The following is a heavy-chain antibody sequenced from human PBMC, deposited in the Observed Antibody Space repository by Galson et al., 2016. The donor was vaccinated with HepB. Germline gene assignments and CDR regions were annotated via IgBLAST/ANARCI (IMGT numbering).Heavy chain of an antibody. J-gene: IGHJ2*01. Sequence: SETLSLTCSVSGGSISSSIHYWGWIRQPPGKEMEWIGSNYYSERTYYNPSLKSRVTISVDRSKSQLSLRLSSVTAADTAVYYCASLVTDYGDSEDFWYFDLWGRGTLVTDSS. D-gene: IGHD4-17*01. V-gene: IGHV4-39*01. CDR1: GGSISSSIHY. CDR2: NYYSERT. CDR3: ASLVTDYGDSEDFWYFDL.